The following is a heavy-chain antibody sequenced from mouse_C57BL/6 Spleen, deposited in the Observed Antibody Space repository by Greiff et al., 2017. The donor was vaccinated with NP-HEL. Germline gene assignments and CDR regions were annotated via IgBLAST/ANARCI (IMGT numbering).Heavy chain of an antibody. J-gene: IGHJ4*01. Sequence: EVKVEESGPGLVKPSQSLSLTCSVTGYSITSGYYWNWIRQFPGNKLEWMGYISYDGSNNYNPSLKNRISITRDTSKNQFFLKLNSVTTEDTATYYCAREENYDYSLYAMDYWGQGTSVTVSS. V-gene: IGHV3-6*01. CDR2: ISYDGSN. CDR3: AREENYDYSLYAMDY. D-gene: IGHD2-4*01. CDR1: GYSITSGYY.